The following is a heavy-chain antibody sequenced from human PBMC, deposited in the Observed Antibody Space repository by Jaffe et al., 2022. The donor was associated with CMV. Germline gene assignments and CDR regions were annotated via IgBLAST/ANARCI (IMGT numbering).Heavy chain of an antibody. D-gene: IGHD4-17*01. J-gene: IGHJ4*02. CDR3: ARDYGDSLGYFDY. CDR2: INAGNGNT. Sequence: QVQLVQSGAEVKKPGASVKVSCKASGYTFTSYAMHWVRQAPGQRLEWMGWINAGNGNTKYSQKFQGRVTITRDTSASTAYMELSSLRSEDTAVYYCARDYGDSLGYFDYWGQGTLVTVSS. CDR1: GYTFTSYA. V-gene: IGHV1-3*01.